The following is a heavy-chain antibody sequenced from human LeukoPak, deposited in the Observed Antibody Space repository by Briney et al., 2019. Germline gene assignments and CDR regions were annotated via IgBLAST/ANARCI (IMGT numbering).Heavy chain of an antibody. Sequence: PGRSLRLSCAASGFTFDDYAMHWVRQAPGKGLEWVSGISWNSGSIGYADSVKGRFTISRDNAKNSLYLQMNSLRAEDTAVYYCAKDPPPGDYWGQGTLVTASS. V-gene: IGHV3-9*01. D-gene: IGHD7-27*01. CDR1: GFTFDDYA. CDR3: AKDPPPGDY. CDR2: ISWNSGSI. J-gene: IGHJ4*02.